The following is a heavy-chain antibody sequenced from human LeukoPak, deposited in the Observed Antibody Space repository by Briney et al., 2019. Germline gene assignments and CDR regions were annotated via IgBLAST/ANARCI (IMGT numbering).Heavy chain of an antibody. J-gene: IGHJ4*02. CDR3: ARDHRSMVRGGGDY. CDR1: GYTFTSYA. V-gene: IGHV7-4-1*02. CDR2: INTNTGNP. D-gene: IGHD3-10*01. Sequence: ASVKVSCKASGYTFTSYAMNWVRQASGQGLEWMGWINTNTGNPTYAQGFTGRFVFSLDTSVSTAYLQISSLKAEDTAVYYCARDHRSMVRGGGDYWGQGTLVTVSS.